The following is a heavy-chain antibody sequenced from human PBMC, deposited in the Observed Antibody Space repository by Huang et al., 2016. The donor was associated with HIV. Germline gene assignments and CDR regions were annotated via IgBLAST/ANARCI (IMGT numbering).Heavy chain of an antibody. CDR1: GFTFSNAW. CDR3: TTESESSGWTMDHDAFDI. D-gene: IGHD6-19*01. Sequence: EVQLVESGGGLVKPGGSLRLSCAASGFTFSNAWRSWVRQAPVKWLEWVGLIKSKTDGGTTDDAAPVKCRFTISRDDSKNTLYLQMNSLKTEDTAVYYCTTESESSGWTMDHDAFDIWGQGTMVTVSS. J-gene: IGHJ3*02. V-gene: IGHV3-15*01. CDR2: IKSKTDGGTT.